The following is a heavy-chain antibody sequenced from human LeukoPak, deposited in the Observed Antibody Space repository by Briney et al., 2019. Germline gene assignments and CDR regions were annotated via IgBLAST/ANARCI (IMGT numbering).Heavy chain of an antibody. CDR3: AKDSAFYYIDV. Sequence: PGGSLRLSCAASVFTFNNYGMHWVSQAPGKGLEWVAFIRYNGNNQYYADSVKGRFTISRDNSKNTLYLQMNSLKGDDTAVYYCAKDSAFYYIDVWGKGTTVIISS. D-gene: IGHD3-10*01. J-gene: IGHJ6*03. CDR1: VFTFNNYG. CDR2: IRYNGNNQ. V-gene: IGHV3-30*02.